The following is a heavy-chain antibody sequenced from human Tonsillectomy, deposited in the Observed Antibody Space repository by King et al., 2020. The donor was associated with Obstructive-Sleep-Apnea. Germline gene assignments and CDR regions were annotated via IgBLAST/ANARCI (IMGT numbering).Heavy chain of an antibody. V-gene: IGHV3-9*01. CDR2: ISWNSGSI. J-gene: IGHJ1*01. CDR1: GFTFDDYA. Sequence: VQLVESGGGLVQPGRSLRLSCAASGFTFDDYAMHWVRQAPGKGLECVSGISWNSGSIGYADSVKGRFTISRDNAKNSLYLQMNSLRADDTALYYCAKAHCSSTSCYPTFAEYFQHWGQGTLVTVSS. CDR3: AKAHCSSTSCYPTFAEYFQH. D-gene: IGHD2-2*01.